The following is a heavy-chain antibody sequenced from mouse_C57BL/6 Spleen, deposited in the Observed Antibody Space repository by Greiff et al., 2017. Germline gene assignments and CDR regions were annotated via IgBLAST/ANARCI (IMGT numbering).Heavy chain of an antibody. D-gene: IGHD1-1*01. Sequence: EVKVVESGGGLVKPGGSLKLSCAASGFTFSSYAMSWVRQTPEKRLEWVATISDGGSYTYYPDNVKGRFPISRDNAKNNLYLQMSHLKSEDTAMYYCARDYYYGSSFDYWGQGTTLTVSS. V-gene: IGHV5-4*01. CDR1: GFTFSSYA. CDR3: ARDYYYGSSFDY. CDR2: ISDGGSYT. J-gene: IGHJ2*01.